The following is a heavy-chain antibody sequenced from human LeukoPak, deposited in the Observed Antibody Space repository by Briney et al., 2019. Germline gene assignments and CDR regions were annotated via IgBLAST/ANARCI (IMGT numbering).Heavy chain of an antibody. V-gene: IGHV3-30*04. D-gene: IGHD3-3*02. CDR2: ISYDGSNK. CDR1: GFTFSSYA. Sequence: PGRSLRLSCAASGFTFSSYAMHWVRQAPGKGLEWVAVISYDGSNKYYADSVKGRFTISRDNSKNTLYLQMNSLRAEDTAVYYCARRFAAQLAFVDVWGKGTTVTISS. CDR3: ARRFAAQLAFVDV. J-gene: IGHJ6*04.